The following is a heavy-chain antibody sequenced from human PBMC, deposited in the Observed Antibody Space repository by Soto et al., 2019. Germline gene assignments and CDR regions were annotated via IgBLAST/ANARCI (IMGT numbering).Heavy chain of an antibody. CDR3: ARDLNTAMVTYYYGMDV. CDR1: GFTFSDYY. J-gene: IGHJ6*02. V-gene: IGHV3-11*01. CDR2: ISSSGSTI. D-gene: IGHD5-18*01. Sequence: GGSLRLSCAASGFTFSDYYMSWIRQAPGKGLEWVSYISSSGSTIYYADSVKGRFTISRDNAKNSLYLQMNSLRAEDTAVYYCARDLNTAMVTYYYGMDVWGQGTTVTVS.